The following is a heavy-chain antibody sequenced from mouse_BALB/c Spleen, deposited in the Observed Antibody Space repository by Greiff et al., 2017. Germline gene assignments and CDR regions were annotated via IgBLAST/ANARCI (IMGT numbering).Heavy chain of an antibody. D-gene: IGHD2-3*01. J-gene: IGHJ4*01. V-gene: IGHV1-87*01. CDR2: IYPGDGDT. CDR1: GYTFTSYW. Sequence: VKLQESGAELARPGASVKLSCKASGYTFTSYWMQWVKQRPGQGLEWIGAIYPGDGDTRYTQKFKGKATLTADKSSSTAYMQLSSLASEDSAVYYCAREGYDGYYHAMDYWGQGTSVTVSS. CDR3: AREGYDGYYHAMDY.